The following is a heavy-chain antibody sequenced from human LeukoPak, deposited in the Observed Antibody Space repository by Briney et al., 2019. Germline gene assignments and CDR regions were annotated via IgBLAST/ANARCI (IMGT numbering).Heavy chain of an antibody. CDR2: ISGSGGET. CDR3: ARLVVMSPRYYYYGMDA. CDR1: GFTFSNYA. J-gene: IGHJ6*02. D-gene: IGHD3-22*01. V-gene: IGHV3-23*01. Sequence: QPGGSLRLSCPASGFTFSNYAMSWVRQTPGKGLEWVSSISGSGGETHYADSVKGRFTISRDTSKNTLFLQLSNLRVEDTAVYYCARLVVMSPRYYYYGMDAWGQGTTVTVSS.